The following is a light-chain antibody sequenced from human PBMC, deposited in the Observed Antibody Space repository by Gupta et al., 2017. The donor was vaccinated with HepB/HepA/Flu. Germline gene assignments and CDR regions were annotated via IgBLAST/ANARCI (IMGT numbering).Light chain of an antibody. V-gene: IGKV3-15*01. J-gene: IGKJ1*01. CDR1: QSVNSN. CDR3: QEYNNWPTWT. Sequence: EIVITQSPATLSVSPGERATLSCRASQSVNSNLAWYQQKPGQAPRLLIFGASTRATGVPARFSGSGSGIDFTLTISSLQSEDFAVYYCQEYNNWPTWTFGQGTKVEIK. CDR2: GAS.